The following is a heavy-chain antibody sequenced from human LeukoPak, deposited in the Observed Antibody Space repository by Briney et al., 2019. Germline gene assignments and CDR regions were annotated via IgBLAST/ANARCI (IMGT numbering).Heavy chain of an antibody. CDR3: ARLYCSAGSCYLDY. CDR1: GGSISSSSHD. D-gene: IGHD2-15*01. CDR2: IYYSGTT. J-gene: IGHJ4*02. V-gene: IGHV4-39*01. Sequence: PSETLSLTCTVSGGSISSSSHDWGWIRQPPGKGLEWVGSIYYSGTTYYNPSLKSRVTISVDTSKNQFSLRLSSVTAADTAVYYSARLYCSAGSCYLDYWGQGTLVTVSS.